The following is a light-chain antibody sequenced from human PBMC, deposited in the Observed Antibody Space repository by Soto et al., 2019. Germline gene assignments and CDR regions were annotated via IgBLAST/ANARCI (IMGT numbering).Light chain of an antibody. V-gene: IGKV3-20*01. CDR3: QHYGSSSYT. CDR2: GAS. J-gene: IGKJ2*01. Sequence: DIVLTQSPGTLSLSPGERATLSCRVSQSVSSTYLAWYQHKPGQAPRILIFGASNRATGIPDRFSGSGSGTDFTLTTSRLEPEDCAVYYCQHYGSSSYTFGQGTK. CDR1: QSVSSTY.